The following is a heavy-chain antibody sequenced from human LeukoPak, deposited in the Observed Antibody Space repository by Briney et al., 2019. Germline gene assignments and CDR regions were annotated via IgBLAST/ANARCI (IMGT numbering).Heavy chain of an antibody. CDR1: GGSFSGYY. D-gene: IGHD6-19*01. V-gene: IGHV4-34*01. J-gene: IGHJ4*02. CDR3: AARGIAVAANFDY. Sequence: SETLSLTCAVYGGSFSGYYWSWLRQPPGKGLEWIGEINHSGSTNYNPSLTSRVTISVDTSKNQFSLKLSSVTAADTAVYYCAARGIAVAANFDYWGQGTLVTVSS. CDR2: INHSGST.